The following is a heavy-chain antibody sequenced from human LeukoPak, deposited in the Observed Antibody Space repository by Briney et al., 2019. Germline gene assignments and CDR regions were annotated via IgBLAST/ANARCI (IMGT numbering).Heavy chain of an antibody. J-gene: IGHJ4*02. V-gene: IGHV3-53*01. CDR1: GFTVNNTY. D-gene: IGHD5-18*01. CDR2: IYSGGSR. Sequence: PGGSLRLSCAASGFTVNNTYVSWVRQAPGKGLEWVSVIYSGGSRFYADSVKGRFTISRDTSKNPLYLQMNGLRAEDTAVYFCARGGKYTYGHFDYWGQGTLVTVSS. CDR3: ARGGKYTYGHFDY.